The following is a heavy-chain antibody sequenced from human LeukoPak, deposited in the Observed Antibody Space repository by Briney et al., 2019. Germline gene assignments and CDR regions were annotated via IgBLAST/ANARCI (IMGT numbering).Heavy chain of an antibody. Sequence: GESLKISCKVSGYRFTSYWIGWVRQMPGKGLEWMGIIFPADSDAKYSPSFQGQVTISADKSNNTAYVQWSSLKASDTAIYYCARRGLYYFDYWGQGTLGTVSS. CDR1: GYRFTSYW. CDR2: IFPADSDA. V-gene: IGHV5-51*01. J-gene: IGHJ4*02. CDR3: ARRGLYYFDY. D-gene: IGHD6-25*01.